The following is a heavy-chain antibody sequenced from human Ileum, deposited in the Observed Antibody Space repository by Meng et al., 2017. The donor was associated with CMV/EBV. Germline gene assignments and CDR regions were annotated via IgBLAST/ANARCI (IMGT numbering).Heavy chain of an antibody. V-gene: IGHV4-30-4*01. Sequence: VQVEEEGPGLVMPAQTLSLTGTVTGDSLSTGDYYWSWSRQPPGKGPEWIRYIYYSGSTLYNPSLKSPVTISLDKSKNQFSLRLRSVTAADTAVYFCAREGGGWYFDSWGQGTLVTVSS. CDR1: GDSLSTGDYY. CDR3: AREGGGWYFDS. CDR2: IYYSGST. J-gene: IGHJ4*02. D-gene: IGHD6-19*01.